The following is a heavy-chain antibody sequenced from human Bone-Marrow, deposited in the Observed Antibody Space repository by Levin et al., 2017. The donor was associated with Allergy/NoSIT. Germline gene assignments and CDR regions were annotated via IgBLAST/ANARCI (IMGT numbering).Heavy chain of an antibody. Sequence: LSLTCAASGFPFSGYAMNWVRQAPGKGLEWVSFIDRGTSRIYYGDSVKGRFTISRDNAKNSLFLEMNSLRVEDSGIYYCARVTPTFSAYGGADYWGQGTLVTVSS. CDR1: GFPFSGYA. CDR3: ARVTPTFSAYGGADY. CDR2: IDRGTSRI. J-gene: IGHJ4*02. V-gene: IGHV3-21*01. D-gene: IGHD5-12*01.